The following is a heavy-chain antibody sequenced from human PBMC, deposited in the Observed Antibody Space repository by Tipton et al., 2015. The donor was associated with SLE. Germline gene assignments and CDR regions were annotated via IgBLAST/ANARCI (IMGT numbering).Heavy chain of an antibody. D-gene: IGHD2-21*02. CDR3: ARGDNNSWRLRL. CDR2: IYMDGST. CDR1: GVSISIFY. Sequence: TLSLTCIVSGVSISIFYWNWFRQSPKKGLEWIGCIYMDGSTHYNPSFKSRVTISVDTSKNQFSLKWSSVSASDTAVYYCARGDNNSWRLRLWGQGTLVTVSS. V-gene: IGHV4-4*08. J-gene: IGHJ4*02.